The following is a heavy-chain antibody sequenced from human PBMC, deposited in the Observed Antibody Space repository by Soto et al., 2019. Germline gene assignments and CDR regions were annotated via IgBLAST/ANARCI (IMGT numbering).Heavy chain of an antibody. CDR1: VGSISCGDYD. CDR2: IYYSGST. CDR3: ARARGLVELATIFFDY. V-gene: IGHV4-30-4*01. Sequence: PSETRSLTWTFSVGSISCGDYDGRWIRQPPGKGLEWIGYIYYSGSTYYNPSLKSRVTISVDTSKNQLSLKLSSVTAADTAVYYCARARGLVELATIFFDYWGQGTLVTVSS. J-gene: IGHJ4*02. D-gene: IGHD5-12*01.